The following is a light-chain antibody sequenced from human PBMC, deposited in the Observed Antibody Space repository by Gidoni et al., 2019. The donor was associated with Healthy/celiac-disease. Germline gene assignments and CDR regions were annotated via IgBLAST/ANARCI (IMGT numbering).Light chain of an antibody. CDR1: QSISSY. CDR2: AAS. J-gene: IGKJ5*01. V-gene: IGKV1-39*01. CDR3: QQSYRTLT. Sequence: DIQMTQSPSSLSASVGDRVTITCRASQSISSYLNWYQQKPGKAPKLLIYAASSLQSGVPSRFSGSGSGTDFTLTISSLQPEDFATYYCQQSYRTLTFGQXTRLEIK.